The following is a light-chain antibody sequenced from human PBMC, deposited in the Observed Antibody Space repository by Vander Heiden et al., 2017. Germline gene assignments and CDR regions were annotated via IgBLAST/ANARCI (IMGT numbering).Light chain of an antibody. CDR1: SGSIASHY. V-gene: IGLV6-57*02. Sequence: NFMLTQPHSVSESPGKTVTISCTGSSGSIASHYVQWYQQRPGNAPTTVIYEDNPRPSGVPDRFSGSIDSSSNSASLTISGLKTEDEADYYGQSDDSSNHGVCGGGTKLTVL. CDR2: EDN. J-gene: IGLJ2*01. CDR3: QSDDSSNHGV.